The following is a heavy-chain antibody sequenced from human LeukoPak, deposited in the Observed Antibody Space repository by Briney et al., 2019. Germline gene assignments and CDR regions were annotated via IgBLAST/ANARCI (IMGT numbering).Heavy chain of an antibody. CDR1: GGSFTGNY. CDR3: ARDPYGSGSYYRDDAFDI. D-gene: IGHD3-10*01. Sequence: SETLSLTCAVYGGSFTGNYWRWIRQPPGKGLEWIGEINHSGSTKYNPSLKSRVTISVDTSKNQFSLKLSSVTAADTAVYYCARDPYGSGSYYRDDAFDIWGQGTMVTVSS. CDR2: INHSGST. V-gene: IGHV4-34*01. J-gene: IGHJ3*02.